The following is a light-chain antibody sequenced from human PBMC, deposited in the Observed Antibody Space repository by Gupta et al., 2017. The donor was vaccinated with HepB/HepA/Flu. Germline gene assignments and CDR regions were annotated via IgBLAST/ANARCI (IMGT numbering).Light chain of an antibody. CDR3: HQCGTSPWT. J-gene: IGKJ1*01. Sequence: EMVLTQSPGTRSLSPGERAPLSCRASQSLSSSYLAWYQQKPGQAPRLRIYGASSRAAGVPERFSGSGSGRDFSLTIGRLEPEDFAVYFCHQCGTSPWTFGQGTKVEI. V-gene: IGKV3-20*01. CDR2: GAS. CDR1: QSLSSSY.